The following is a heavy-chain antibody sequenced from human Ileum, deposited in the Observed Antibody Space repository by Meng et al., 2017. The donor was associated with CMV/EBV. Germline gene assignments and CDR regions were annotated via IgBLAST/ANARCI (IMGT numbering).Heavy chain of an antibody. CDR3: AKGNYCSSTSCYLDYGMDV. CDR2: ISSSSSYI. D-gene: IGHD2-2*01. CDR1: GFTFSSYS. Sequence: GGSLRLSCAASGFTFSSYSMNWVRQAPGKGLEWVSSISSSSSYIYYADSVKGRFTISRDNAKNSLYLQMNSLRAEDTAVYYCAKGNYCSSTSCYLDYGMDVWGQGTTVTVSS. V-gene: IGHV3-21*01. J-gene: IGHJ6*02.